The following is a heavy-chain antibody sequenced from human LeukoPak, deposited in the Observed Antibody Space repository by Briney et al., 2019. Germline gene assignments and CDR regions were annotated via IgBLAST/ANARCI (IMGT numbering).Heavy chain of an antibody. D-gene: IGHD3-9*01. CDR2: ISWNSGSI. Sequence: GGSLRLSCAASGFTFDDYAMHWVRQAPGKGLEWVSGISWNSGSIGYADSVKGRFTISRDNAKNSLYLQMNSLRAEDTALYYCAKAANYDILTGFGYWGQGTLVTVSS. CDR3: AKAANYDILTGFGY. CDR1: GFTFDDYA. J-gene: IGHJ4*02. V-gene: IGHV3-9*01.